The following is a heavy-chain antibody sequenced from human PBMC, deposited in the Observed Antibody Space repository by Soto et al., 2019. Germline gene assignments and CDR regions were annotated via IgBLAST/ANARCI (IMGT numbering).Heavy chain of an antibody. CDR1: GYTFTGYY. J-gene: IGHJ4*02. CDR2: NNPTSGGT. CDR3: ARGGRSSLDY. D-gene: IGHD6-6*01. V-gene: IGHV1-2*02. Sequence: QVQLVQSGADVKKPGASVKVSCKASGYTFTGYYMHWERQAPGQGPVWMVWNNPTSGGTPFAQKFQGRVTVTRDTYISKAYMELSSLRSDDTAVYYDARGGRSSLDYWGQGTLVTVSS.